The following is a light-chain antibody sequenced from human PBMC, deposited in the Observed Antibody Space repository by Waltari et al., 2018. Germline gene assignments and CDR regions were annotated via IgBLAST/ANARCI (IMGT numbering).Light chain of an antibody. CDR2: DAS. Sequence: DIQMTQSPSSLSASVGDTVTITCQASQDISHYLNWYQKKPGKAPKLLIYDASNLETGVPSRFSGTGSGIYFTLTLAGLQPEDIATYFCQQFSSIPYSFGQGTKLEIK. CDR3: QQFSSIPYS. J-gene: IGKJ2*03. V-gene: IGKV1-33*01. CDR1: QDISHY.